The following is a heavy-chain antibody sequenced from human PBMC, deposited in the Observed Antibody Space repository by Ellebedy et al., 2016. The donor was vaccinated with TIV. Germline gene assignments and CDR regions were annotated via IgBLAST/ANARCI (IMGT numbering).Heavy chain of an antibody. CDR2: IGGTHPTI. J-gene: IGHJ6*02. Sequence: PGGSLRLSCSASGFTFSTYAMAWVRQAPGKGLEWVSYIGGTHPTIYYPDSVRGRFTISRDNAKNSLYLHMNSLRDDDTALYYCARLAYYGMDVWGQGTTVTVSS. V-gene: IGHV3-48*02. CDR1: GFTFSTYA. CDR3: ARLAYYGMDV.